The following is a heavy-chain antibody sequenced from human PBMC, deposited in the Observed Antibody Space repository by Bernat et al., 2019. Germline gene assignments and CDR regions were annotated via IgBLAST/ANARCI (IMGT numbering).Heavy chain of an antibody. D-gene: IGHD3-3*01. CDR1: GFTFSGSA. J-gene: IGHJ6*03. Sequence: EVQLVESGGGLVQPGGSLKLSCAASGFTFSGSAMHWVRQASGKGLEWVGRIRSKANSYATAYAASVKGRFTISRDDSKNTAYLQMNSLKTEDTAVYYCTRHPHYDFSSGYRNYYYYMDVWGKRTTVTVSS. CDR2: IRSKANSYAT. V-gene: IGHV3-73*02. CDR3: TRHPHYDFSSGYRNYYYYMDV.